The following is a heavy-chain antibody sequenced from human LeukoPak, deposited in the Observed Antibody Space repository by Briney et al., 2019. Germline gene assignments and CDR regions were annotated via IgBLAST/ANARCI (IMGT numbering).Heavy chain of an antibody. CDR2: INPNSGGT. CDR1: GYTFTSYD. J-gene: IGHJ6*02. V-gene: IGHV1-2*04. Sequence: GASVKVSCKASGYTFTSYDINWVRQATGQGLEWMGWINPNSGGTNYAQKFQGWVTMTRDTSISTAYMELSRLRSDDTAVYYCAREGGPLRITMVRGVPSYYGMDVWGQGTTVTVSS. D-gene: IGHD3-10*01. CDR3: AREGGPLRITMVRGVPSYYGMDV.